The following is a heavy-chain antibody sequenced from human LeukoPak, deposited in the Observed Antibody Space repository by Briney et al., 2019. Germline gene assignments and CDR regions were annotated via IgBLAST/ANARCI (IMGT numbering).Heavy chain of an antibody. Sequence: GGSLRLSCVASGFTFHDYGMHWVRHTPGKGLEWVSGINWSSGAIAYADSMKGRFTISRDAAKHSLYLQMGSLRPEDTAIYYCVKDRNDCSKNNCYGGRGVALDSWGQGTLVTVSS. CDR1: GFTFHDYG. V-gene: IGHV3-9*01. D-gene: IGHD2-2*01. J-gene: IGHJ4*02. CDR3: VKDRNDCSKNNCYGGRGVALDS. CDR2: INWSSGAI.